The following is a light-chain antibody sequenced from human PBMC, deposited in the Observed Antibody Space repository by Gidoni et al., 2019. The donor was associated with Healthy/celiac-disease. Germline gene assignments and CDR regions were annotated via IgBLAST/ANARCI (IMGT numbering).Light chain of an antibody. CDR2: QDS. CDR3: QAWDSSTVV. V-gene: IGLV3-1*01. Sequence: DLPQPPPLPASPGQTASITCSGDKLGDKYACWYQQKPGQSPVLVIYQDSKRPSGIPERFSGSNSGNTATLTISGTQAMDEADYYCQAWDSSTVVFGGGTKLTVL. J-gene: IGLJ2*01. CDR1: KLGDKY.